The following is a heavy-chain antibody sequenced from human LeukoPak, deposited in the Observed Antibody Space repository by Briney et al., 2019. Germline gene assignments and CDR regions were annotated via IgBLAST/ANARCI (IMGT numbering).Heavy chain of an antibody. CDR2: IYTSGST. J-gene: IGHJ5*02. CDR3: ARAPGWFDP. CDR1: GGSISSYY. Sequence: PSETLSLTCTVSGGSISSYYWSWIRQPPGKRLEWIGYIYTSGSTNYNPSLKSRVTISVDTSKNQFSLKLSSVTAADTAVYYCARAPGWFDPWGQGTLVTVSS. V-gene: IGHV4-4*09.